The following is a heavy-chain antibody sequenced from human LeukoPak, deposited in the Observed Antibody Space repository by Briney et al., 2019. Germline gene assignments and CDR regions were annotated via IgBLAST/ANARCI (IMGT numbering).Heavy chain of an antibody. CDR3: ARDYGVAEGY. J-gene: IGHJ4*02. V-gene: IGHV3-48*03. D-gene: IGHD6-19*01. CDR2: ISSSGSTI. CDR1: GFTFSSYE. Sequence: GGSLRLSCAASGFTFSSYEMNWVRQAPGKGLEWVSYISSSGSTIYYADSVKGRFTISRDNSKNTLYLQMNSLRAEDTAVYYCARDYGVAEGYWGQGTLVTVSS.